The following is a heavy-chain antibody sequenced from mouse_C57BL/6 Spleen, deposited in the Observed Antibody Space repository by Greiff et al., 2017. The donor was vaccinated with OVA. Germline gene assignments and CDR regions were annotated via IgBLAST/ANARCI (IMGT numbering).Heavy chain of an antibody. J-gene: IGHJ3*01. CDR2: INPGSGGT. Sequence: VQLQESGAELVRPGTSVKVSCKASGYAFTNYLIEWVKQRPGQGLEWIGVINPGSGGTNYNEKFKGKATLTADKSSSTAYMQLSSLTSEDSAVYFCAREGDSFAYWGQGTLVTVSA. CDR3: AREGDSFAY. CDR1: GYAFTNYL. V-gene: IGHV1-54*01.